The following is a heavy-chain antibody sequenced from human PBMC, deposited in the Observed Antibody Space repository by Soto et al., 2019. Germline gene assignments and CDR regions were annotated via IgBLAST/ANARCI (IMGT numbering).Heavy chain of an antibody. CDR3: AREVVHQVFYRFNL. J-gene: IGHJ4*02. Sequence: STVRVSCKASGGTFTDFTISWLRQIPGQCLEWMGRLIQLLGIPTYAQRFQGRLTITADKTTGTSYMELRSLTSDDTAVYYCAREVVHQVFYRFNLWGQATLVAVSS. CDR2: LIQLLGIP. CDR1: GGTFTDFT. V-gene: IGHV1-69*02. D-gene: IGHD1-1*01.